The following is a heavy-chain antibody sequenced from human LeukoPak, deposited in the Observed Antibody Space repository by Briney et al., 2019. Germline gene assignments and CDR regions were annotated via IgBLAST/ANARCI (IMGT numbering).Heavy chain of an antibody. CDR1: GFTFSDYY. D-gene: IGHD6-13*01. CDR3: ARGAAADDY. V-gene: IGHV3-21*01. Sequence: GGSLRLSCAASGFTFSDYYMSWVRQAPGKGLEWVSSISSSSSYIYYADSVKGRFTISRDNAKNSLYLQMNSLRAEDTAVNYCARGAAADDYWGQGTLVTVSS. J-gene: IGHJ4*02. CDR2: ISSSSSYI.